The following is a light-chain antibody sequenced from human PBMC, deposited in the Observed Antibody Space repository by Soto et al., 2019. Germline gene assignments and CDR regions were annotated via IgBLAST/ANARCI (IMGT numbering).Light chain of an antibody. V-gene: IGKV3-15*01. CDR3: QQYRNWPPLT. J-gene: IGKJ4*01. CDR2: GAS. Sequence: EIVMTQSPATLSVSPGETATLSCRASQSVGSAVAWYQHKPGQAPRLLIIGASIRATGVPGRFSGGGSGTEFTLTISRLQSEDFGVYSCQQYRNWPPLTFGGGTTVEIK. CDR1: QSVGSA.